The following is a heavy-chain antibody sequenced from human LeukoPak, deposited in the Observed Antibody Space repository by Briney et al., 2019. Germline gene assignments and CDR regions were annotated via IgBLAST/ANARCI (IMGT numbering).Heavy chain of an antibody. V-gene: IGHV3-15*01. CDR2: IKSKTDGGTT. Sequence: PGGSLRLSCAASGFTFSSYAMSWVRQAPGKGLEWVGRIKSKTDGGTTDYAAPVKGRFTISRDDSKNTLYLQMNSLKTEDTAVYYCYSSGYPNRFDYWGQEPLVTVSS. D-gene: IGHD3-22*01. CDR1: GFTFSSYA. J-gene: IGHJ4*02. CDR3: YSSGYPNRFDY.